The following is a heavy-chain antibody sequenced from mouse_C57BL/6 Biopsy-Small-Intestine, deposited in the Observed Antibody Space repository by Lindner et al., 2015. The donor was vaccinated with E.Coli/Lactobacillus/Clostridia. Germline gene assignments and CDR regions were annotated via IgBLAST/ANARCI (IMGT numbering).Heavy chain of an antibody. CDR2: IDPENGDT. CDR3: TGGGAWFAY. V-gene: IGHV14-4*01. Sequence: VQLQESGAELVRPGASVKFSCTASGFNIKDDYMHWVKQRPEQGLEWIGWIDPENGDTEYASKFQGKATITADTSSNTAYLQLSSLTSEDTAVYYCTGGGAWFAYWGQGTLVTVSA. J-gene: IGHJ3*01. CDR1: GFNIKDDY.